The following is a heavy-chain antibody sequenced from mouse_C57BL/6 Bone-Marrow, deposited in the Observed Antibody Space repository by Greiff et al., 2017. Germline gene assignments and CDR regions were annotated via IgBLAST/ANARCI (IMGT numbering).Heavy chain of an antibody. CDR1: GYTFTSYW. CDR3: AIYHERWGVAY. D-gene: IGHD2-4*01. J-gene: IGHJ3*01. Sequence: QVQLQQPGAELVKPGASVKLSCKASGYTFTSYWMHWVKQRPGQGLEWIGMIHPNSGSTNYNEKFKSKATLTVDKSSSTAYMQLSSLTSEDSAVYYWAIYHERWGVAYWGQGTLVTVSA. CDR2: IHPNSGST. V-gene: IGHV1-64*01.